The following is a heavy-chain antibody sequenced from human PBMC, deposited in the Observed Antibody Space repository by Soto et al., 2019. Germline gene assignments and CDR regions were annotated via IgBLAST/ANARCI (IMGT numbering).Heavy chain of an antibody. CDR1: GVTFSSYA. V-gene: IGHV3-23*01. CDR3: AKDQAAGGTISRYFQN. CDR2: ISGDGGTT. J-gene: IGHJ1*01. Sequence: PGGSLRLSCAASGVTFSSYAMSWVRQAPGKGLEWVSGISGDGGTTYYADSVRGRFTISRDNSKNTLYLQLNSLRAEDTALYYCAKDQAAGGTISRYFQNWGEGTLVTVSS. D-gene: IGHD6-13*01.